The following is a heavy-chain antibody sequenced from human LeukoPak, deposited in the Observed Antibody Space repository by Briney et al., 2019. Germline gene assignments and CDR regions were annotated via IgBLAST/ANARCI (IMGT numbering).Heavy chain of an antibody. D-gene: IGHD3-22*01. Sequence: GGSLRLSCAASGFTFSSYGMHWVRQAPGKGLEWVAVISYDGSNKYYADSVKGRFTISRDNSKNTLYLQMNSLRAEDTAVYYCAKGSRTRYYDSSGYQAFYQFDYWGQGTLVTVSS. CDR2: ISYDGSNK. CDR1: GFTFSSYG. J-gene: IGHJ4*02. V-gene: IGHV3-30*18. CDR3: AKGSRTRYYDSSGYQAFYQFDY.